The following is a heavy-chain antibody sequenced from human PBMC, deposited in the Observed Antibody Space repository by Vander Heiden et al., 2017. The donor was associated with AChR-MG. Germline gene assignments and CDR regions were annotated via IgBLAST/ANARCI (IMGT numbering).Heavy chain of an antibody. D-gene: IGHD2-15*01. CDR3: AKDLLYSVVVSGSIGNFDH. J-gene: IGHJ4*02. V-gene: IGHV3-23*01. CDR1: GFTFNSHA. Sequence: EVQLLESGGGSVQPGGSLRLSCAASGFTFNSHALVWVRQAPGKGLEWVSAITATGSSTYYAYSVKGRFTISRDNSNNTLYLQMNSLRAEDTAVYYCAKDLLYSVVVSGSIGNFDHWGQGTLVTVSS. CDR2: ITATGSST.